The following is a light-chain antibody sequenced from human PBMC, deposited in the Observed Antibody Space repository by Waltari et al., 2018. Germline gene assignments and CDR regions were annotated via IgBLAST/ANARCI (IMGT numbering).Light chain of an antibody. CDR1: QSVDTN. CDR3: LQYNDWPPLT. J-gene: IGKJ4*01. V-gene: IGKV3-15*01. CDR2: SAS. Sequence: EVVMTQSTATMSVSPGDTAPTSCRPIQSVDTNLAWYQQKPGQAPKFLIFSASTRSTGIPARFSGGGFGTEFTLTINSLQSEDFAVYYCLQYNDWPPLTFGGGTKVEMK.